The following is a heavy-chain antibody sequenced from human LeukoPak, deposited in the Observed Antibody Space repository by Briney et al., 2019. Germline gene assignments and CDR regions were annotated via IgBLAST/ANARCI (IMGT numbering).Heavy chain of an antibody. CDR1: GFTFSSYE. CDR3: AREGEGHYCYYYYMDV. Sequence: GGSLRLSCAASGFTFSSYEMIWVRQAPGKGLEWVSYISSSGTTIYYADSVKGRFTISRDNAKNSLYLQMNSLRAEDTAVYYCAREGEGHYCYYYYMDVWGKGTTVTISS. D-gene: IGHD3-16*01. CDR2: ISSSGTTI. V-gene: IGHV3-48*03. J-gene: IGHJ6*03.